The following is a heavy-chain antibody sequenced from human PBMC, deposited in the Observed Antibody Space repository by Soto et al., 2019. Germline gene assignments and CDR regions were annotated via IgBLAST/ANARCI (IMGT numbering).Heavy chain of an antibody. V-gene: IGHV6-1*01. Sequence: PSQTLSLTCVISGDSVSSNSAAWNWIRQSPSRGLEWLGRTYYRSRWYNDYAVSVRSRITVNADTSKNQFSLHLNSVTPEDTAVYYCAGTSSIQSYYMEVYDNSLKVAVSS. CDR2: TYYRSRWYN. CDR3: AGTSSIQSYYMEV. J-gene: IGHJ6*03. D-gene: IGHD1-7*01. CDR1: GDSVSSNSAA.